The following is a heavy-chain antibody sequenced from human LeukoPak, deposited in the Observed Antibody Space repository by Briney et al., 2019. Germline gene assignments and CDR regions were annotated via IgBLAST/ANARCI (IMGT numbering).Heavy chain of an antibody. Sequence: GGSLRLSCAASGFTFSSYAMSWVRQAPGKGLEWVSAISGSGGSTYYADSVKGRFTISRDNSKNTLYLQMNSLRAEDTAVYYCAKDPGYSIAARPWYFDYWGQGTLVTVSS. D-gene: IGHD6-6*01. V-gene: IGHV3-23*01. CDR1: GFTFSSYA. J-gene: IGHJ4*02. CDR2: ISGSGGST. CDR3: AKDPGYSIAARPWYFDY.